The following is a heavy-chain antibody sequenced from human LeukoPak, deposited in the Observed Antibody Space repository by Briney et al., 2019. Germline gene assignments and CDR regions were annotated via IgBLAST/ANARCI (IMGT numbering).Heavy chain of an antibody. Sequence: PGGSLRLSCAASGFTFSSYSKNWVRQAPGKGLEWVSSISSSSSYIYYADSVKGRFTISRDNAKNSLYLQMNSLRAEDTAVYYCARVRYFDWFPDAFDIWGQGTMVTVSS. CDR2: ISSSSSYI. D-gene: IGHD3-9*01. J-gene: IGHJ3*02. CDR1: GFTFSSYS. CDR3: ARVRYFDWFPDAFDI. V-gene: IGHV3-21*01.